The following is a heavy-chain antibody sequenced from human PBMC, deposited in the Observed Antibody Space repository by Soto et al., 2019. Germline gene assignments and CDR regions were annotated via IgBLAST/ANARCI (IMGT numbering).Heavy chain of an antibody. V-gene: IGHV3-23*01. D-gene: IGHD3-3*01. Sequence: GGSLRLSCAASGFTFSSYAMSWVRQAPGKGLEWVSAISGSGGSTYYADSVKGRFTISRDNSKNTLYLQMNSLRAEDTAVYYCARDGLNYDFWSGYPSDGMDVWGQGTTVTVSS. J-gene: IGHJ6*02. CDR1: GFTFSSYA. CDR3: ARDGLNYDFWSGYPSDGMDV. CDR2: ISGSGGST.